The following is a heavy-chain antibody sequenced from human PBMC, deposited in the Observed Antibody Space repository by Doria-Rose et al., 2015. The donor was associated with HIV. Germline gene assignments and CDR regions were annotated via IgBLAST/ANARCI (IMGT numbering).Heavy chain of an antibody. CDR2: IYSTGST. V-gene: IGHV4-4*07. Sequence: FYWTWVRQAAGKGLEWIGRIYSTGSTNYNPSLQSRVTISIDTSRSQFPLSLRSVTAADTAFYFCARDRGDYWGQGALVTVTS. CDR1: FY. J-gene: IGHJ4*02. CDR3: ARDRGDY.